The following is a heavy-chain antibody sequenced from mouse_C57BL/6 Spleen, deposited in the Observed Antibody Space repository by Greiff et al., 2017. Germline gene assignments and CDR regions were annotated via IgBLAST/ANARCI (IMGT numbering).Heavy chain of an antibody. CDR1: GYTFTSYW. CDR2: IDPSDSYT. D-gene: IGHD2-5*01. V-gene: IGHV1-69*01. J-gene: IGHJ2*01. Sequence: QVQLQQPGAELVMPGASVKLSCKASGYTFTSYWMHWVKQRPGQGLEWIGKIDPSDSYTNYNQKFKGKSTLTVDKSSSTAYMQLSSLTSEDSAVYYCAKYSNYEYFDYWGQGTTLTVSS. CDR3: AKYSNYEYFDY.